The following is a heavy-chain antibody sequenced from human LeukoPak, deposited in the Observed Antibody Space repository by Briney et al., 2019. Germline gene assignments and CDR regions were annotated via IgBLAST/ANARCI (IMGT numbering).Heavy chain of an antibody. J-gene: IGHJ4*02. D-gene: IGHD6-13*01. CDR3: ARGVYIAATQYGY. Sequence: SETLSLTCTVSGGSISSYYWSWIRQPPGKGLEWIGYIYYSGTTNYNPSLKSRVTISVDTSKNQFSLKLSSVTAADTAVYYCARGVYIAATQYGYWGQGTLVTVSS. V-gene: IGHV4-59*01. CDR2: IYYSGTT. CDR1: GGSISSYY.